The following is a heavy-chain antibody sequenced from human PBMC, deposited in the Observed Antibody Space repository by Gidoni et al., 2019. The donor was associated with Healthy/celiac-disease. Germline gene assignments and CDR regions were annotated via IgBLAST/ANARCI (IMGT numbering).Heavy chain of an antibody. CDR3: ARKRIDCSSTSCSDYYGMDV. V-gene: IGHV3-53*01. J-gene: IGHJ6*02. CDR1: GFTVSSNY. Sequence: EVQLVESGGGLIQPGGSLRLSCAASGFTVSSNYMSWVRQAPGKGLEWVSVIYSGGSTYYADSVKGRFTISRDNSKNTLYLQMNSLRAEDTAVYYCARKRIDCSSTSCSDYYGMDVWGQGTTVTVSS. D-gene: IGHD2-2*01. CDR2: IYSGGST.